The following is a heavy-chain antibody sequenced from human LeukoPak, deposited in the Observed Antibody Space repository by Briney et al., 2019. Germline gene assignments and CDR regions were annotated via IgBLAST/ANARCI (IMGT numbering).Heavy chain of an antibody. Sequence: ASVKVSCKASGYTFTNYGISWVRQAPGQGLEWMGWISVYNGNTNYAQKLQDRVTMTTDTSTTTAYMELRSLRSDDTAVYYCARDPGIVGATGAFDIWGQGTMVTVSS. CDR3: ARDPGIVGATGAFDI. D-gene: IGHD1-26*01. CDR1: GYTFTNYG. V-gene: IGHV1-18*01. J-gene: IGHJ3*02. CDR2: ISVYNGNT.